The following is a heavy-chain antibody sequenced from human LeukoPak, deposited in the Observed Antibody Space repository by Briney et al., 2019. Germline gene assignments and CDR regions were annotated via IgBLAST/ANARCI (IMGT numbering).Heavy chain of an antibody. CDR2: IKSDGRST. D-gene: IGHD6-19*01. V-gene: IGHV3-74*03. CDR1: GFTFSSYW. J-gene: IGHJ4*02. CDR3: ARGQSSGWSS. Sequence: GGSLRLSCAASGFTFSSYWMHWVRQAPGKGLVWVSLIKSDGRSTMYADSVKGRFTISRDNAKNTLYLQMNSLRAEDTAVYYCARGQSSGWSSWGQGTLVTVSS.